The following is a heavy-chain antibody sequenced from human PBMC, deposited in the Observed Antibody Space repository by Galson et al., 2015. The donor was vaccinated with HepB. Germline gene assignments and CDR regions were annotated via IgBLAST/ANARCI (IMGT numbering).Heavy chain of an antibody. Sequence: SLRLSCAASGFTFSSYWMSWVRQAPGKGLEWVANIKQDGSEKYYVDSVKGRFTISRDNAKNSLYLQMNSLRAEDTAVYYCARDLGEGGSSWYYYYGMDVWGQGTTVTVSS. J-gene: IGHJ6*02. V-gene: IGHV3-7*03. CDR3: ARDLGEGGSSWYYYYGMDV. D-gene: IGHD6-13*01. CDR2: IKQDGSEK. CDR1: GFTFSSYW.